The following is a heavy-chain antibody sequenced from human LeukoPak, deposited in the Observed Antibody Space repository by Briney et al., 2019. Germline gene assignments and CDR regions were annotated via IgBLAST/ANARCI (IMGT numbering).Heavy chain of an antibody. CDR1: GGSISSSSYY. V-gene: IGHV4-61*01. D-gene: IGHD1-26*01. CDR3: AAVGATMGLDY. CDR2: IYYSGST. Sequence: SETLSLTCTVSGGSISSSSYYWSWIRQPPGKGLEWIGYIYYSGSTNYNPSLKSRVTISVDTSKNQFSLKLSSVTAADTAVYYCAAVGATMGLDYWGQGTLVTVSS. J-gene: IGHJ4*02.